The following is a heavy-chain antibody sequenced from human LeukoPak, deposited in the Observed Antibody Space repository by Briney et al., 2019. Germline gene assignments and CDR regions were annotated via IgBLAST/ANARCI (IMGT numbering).Heavy chain of an antibody. Sequence: GMSLRLSCAASGFTFSRYAMHWVRQAPGKGLEWVAVIWYDGSDQYYVDSVKGRFTISRDNSKKMVYLQMNSLRAEDTAVYYCARDWYYDSRGYLPYWGQGTLVIISS. J-gene: IGHJ4*02. CDR1: GFTFSRYA. D-gene: IGHD3-22*01. V-gene: IGHV3-33*01. CDR3: ARDWYYDSRGYLPY. CDR2: IWYDGSDQ.